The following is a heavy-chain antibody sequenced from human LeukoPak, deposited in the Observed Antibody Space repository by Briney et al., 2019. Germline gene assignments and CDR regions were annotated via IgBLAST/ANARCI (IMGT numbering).Heavy chain of an antibody. Sequence: ASVKVSCKASGYTFTGYYMHWVRQAPGQGLEWMGWINPNSGGTNYAQKFQGRVTMTRDTSISTACMELSRLRSDDTAVYYCARVGDPEYYYDSSGYYWDYWGQGTLVTVSS. CDR3: ARVGDPEYYYDSSGYYWDY. CDR2: INPNSGGT. J-gene: IGHJ4*02. D-gene: IGHD3-22*01. V-gene: IGHV1-2*02. CDR1: GYTFTGYY.